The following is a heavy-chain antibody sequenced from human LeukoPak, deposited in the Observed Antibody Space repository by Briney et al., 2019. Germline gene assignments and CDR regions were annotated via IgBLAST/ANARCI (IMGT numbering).Heavy chain of an antibody. Sequence: GGSLRLSCAASGFTFSSYSMNWVRQAPGKGLEWVSSISSSSSYIYYADSVKGRFTISRDNAKKSLYLQMNSLRAEDTAVYYCARSSTPGIAVAGTMDYWGQGTLVTVSS. V-gene: IGHV3-21*01. J-gene: IGHJ4*02. CDR1: GFTFSSYS. D-gene: IGHD6-19*01. CDR3: ARSSTPGIAVAGTMDY. CDR2: ISSSSSYI.